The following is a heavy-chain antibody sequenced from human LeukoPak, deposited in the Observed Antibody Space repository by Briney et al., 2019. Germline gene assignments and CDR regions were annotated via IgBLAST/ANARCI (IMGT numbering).Heavy chain of an antibody. J-gene: IGHJ4*02. V-gene: IGHV4-34*01. Sequence: PSETLSLTCAVYGGSFSGYYWSWIRQPPGKGLECIGEINHSGSTNYNPSLKSRVTISVDTSKNQFSLKLSSVTAADTAVYYCARGRTYYYDSSGYYYGYWGQGTLVTVSS. CDR2: INHSGST. D-gene: IGHD3-22*01. CDR3: ARGRTYYYDSSGYYYGY. CDR1: GGSFSGYY.